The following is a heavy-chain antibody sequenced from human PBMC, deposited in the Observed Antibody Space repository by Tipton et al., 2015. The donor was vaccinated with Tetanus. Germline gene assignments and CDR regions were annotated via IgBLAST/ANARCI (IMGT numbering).Heavy chain of an antibody. V-gene: IGHV4-31*02. J-gene: IGHJ4*02. Sequence: LRLSCSASGFTFSDFWMHWVRQAPGKGLEWIGNIYYTAHNSYNPSLDSRVSISVDTSKNQCSLRLTSVAAADTAVYFCARGLPREPFYFDYWGQGKQVIVSS. CDR2: IYYTAHN. CDR1: GFTFSDFW. CDR3: ARGLPREPFYFDY. D-gene: IGHD1-26*01.